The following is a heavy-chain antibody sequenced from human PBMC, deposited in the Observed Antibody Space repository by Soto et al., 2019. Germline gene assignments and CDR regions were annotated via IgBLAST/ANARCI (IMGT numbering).Heavy chain of an antibody. Sequence: ASVKVSCKASGYTFTSYDINWVRQATGQGLEWMGWMNPNSGNTGYAQKFQGRVTMTRNTSISTAYMELSSLRSEDTAVYYCARGARSSSWYGDYYYYMDAWGKGTTVTVSS. CDR1: GYTFTSYD. CDR3: ARGARSSSWYGDYYYYMDA. V-gene: IGHV1-8*01. D-gene: IGHD6-13*01. J-gene: IGHJ6*03. CDR2: MNPNSGNT.